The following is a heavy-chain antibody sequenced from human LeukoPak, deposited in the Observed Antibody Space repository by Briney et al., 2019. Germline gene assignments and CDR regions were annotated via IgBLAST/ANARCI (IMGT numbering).Heavy chain of an antibody. J-gene: IGHJ4*02. Sequence: GGSLRLSCAAAGFMFSNYVMYWVRQAPGKGLEWVSVISASGGTVDYADSVKGRFTISRDNSKNTLYLQMNSLRAEDTAVYYCARDKYSSSSYYFDYWGQGTLVTVSS. CDR1: GFMFSNYV. CDR2: ISASGGTV. D-gene: IGHD6-6*01. V-gene: IGHV3-23*01. CDR3: ARDKYSSSSYYFDY.